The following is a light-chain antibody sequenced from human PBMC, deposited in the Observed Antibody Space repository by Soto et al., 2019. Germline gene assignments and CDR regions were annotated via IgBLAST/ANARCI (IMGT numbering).Light chain of an antibody. Sequence: DIQMTQSPSSLSASVGDRVTITCQASQDISNYLNWYQQKPGKAPNLLIYAASSLQSGVPSRFSGSGSGTDFTLTISSLQPEDFATYYCQQSYGTLITFGQGTRLEIK. CDR3: QQSYGTLIT. CDR2: AAS. J-gene: IGKJ5*01. V-gene: IGKV1-39*01. CDR1: QDISNY.